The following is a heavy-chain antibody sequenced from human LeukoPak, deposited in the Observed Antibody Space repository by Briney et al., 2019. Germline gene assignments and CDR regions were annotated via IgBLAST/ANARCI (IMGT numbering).Heavy chain of an antibody. Sequence: SETLSLTCTVSGYSISSGYYWGWIRQPPGQGLEWIGSIYHSGSTYYNPSLKSRVTISVDTSKNQFSLKLSSVTAADTAVYYCARDGSVTYYDFWSGYYYAFDIWGQGTMVTVSS. CDR2: IYHSGST. V-gene: IGHV4-38-2*02. D-gene: IGHD3-3*01. J-gene: IGHJ3*02. CDR3: ARDGSVTYYDFWSGYYYAFDI. CDR1: GYSISSGYY.